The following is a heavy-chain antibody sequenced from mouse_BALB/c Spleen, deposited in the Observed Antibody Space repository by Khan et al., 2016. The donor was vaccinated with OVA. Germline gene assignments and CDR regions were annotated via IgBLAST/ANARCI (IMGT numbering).Heavy chain of an antibody. CDR1: GYNIKDIY. V-gene: IGHV14-3*02. CDR2: TDPANGNT. J-gene: IGHJ2*01. CDR3: RISTINA. Sequence: VQLQQSGAELVKPAASLKLSCTASGYNIKDIYIHWVKQRPEKGLERIRRTDPANGNTKYDPKFQGKATITAEPSSNTAYLQLSSLTSEDTAVYYCRISTINAWGQGTTLTVSS.